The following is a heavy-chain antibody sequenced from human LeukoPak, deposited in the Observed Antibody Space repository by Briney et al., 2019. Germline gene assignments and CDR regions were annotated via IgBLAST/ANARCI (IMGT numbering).Heavy chain of an antibody. J-gene: IGHJ4*02. D-gene: IGHD5-12*01. Sequence: ASVKVSCKASGYTFTGYYIHWVRQAPGQSLEWMGWVTPNTGGTNYAQKFQGRVTMTRDTSTSTVYMELSSLRSEDAAVYYCARSDSGYDRFDYWGQGTLVTVSS. CDR3: ARSDSGYDRFDY. CDR2: VTPNTGGT. CDR1: GYTFTGYY. V-gene: IGHV1-2*02.